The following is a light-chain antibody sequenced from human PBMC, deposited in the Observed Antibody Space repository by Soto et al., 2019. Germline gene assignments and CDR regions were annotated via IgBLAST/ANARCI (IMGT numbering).Light chain of an antibody. Sequence: QSALTHPASVSGSPGQSITISCTGTSSDVGAFNFVSWYQQHPGKAPKLMIYDVRHRPSGVSDRFSGSKSGNTASLTIYGLQAEDEADYYCTSHTTTSPPVLFGGGTKLTVL. V-gene: IGLV2-14*03. CDR1: SSDVGAFNF. J-gene: IGLJ2*01. CDR2: DVR. CDR3: TSHTTTSPPVL.